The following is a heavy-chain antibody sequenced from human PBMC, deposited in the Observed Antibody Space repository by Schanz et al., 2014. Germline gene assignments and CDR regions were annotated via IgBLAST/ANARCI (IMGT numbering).Heavy chain of an antibody. D-gene: IGHD5-12*01. J-gene: IGHJ4*02. CDR3: ARVTTGYDS. V-gene: IGHV1-2*02. Sequence: QVQLVQSGAEVKKPGASVKVSCKASGYTFTVYYMHWVRQAPGQGLEWLGWINPNSGATSSAQNVQGRVTMTRDTSSSTVYMQLSSLTSDDTAIYYCARVTTGYDSWGQGTLVTVSS. CDR2: INPNSGAT. CDR1: GYTFTVYY.